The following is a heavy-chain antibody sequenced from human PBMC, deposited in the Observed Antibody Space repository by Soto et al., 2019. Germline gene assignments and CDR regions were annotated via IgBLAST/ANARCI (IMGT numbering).Heavy chain of an antibody. Sequence: QVQLQESGPGLVKPSQTLSLTCVVSGGSISNGGYYWSWIRQHPGKGPEWIGAIYFSGSTYYNPSLKSRVTISAARPRNQFSVKVSSVTAGDMAVYYCARDSHSQQPNHRWGGGYMDVWGKGTRVTVSS. V-gene: IGHV4-31*11. CDR2: IYFSGST. D-gene: IGHD6-13*01. CDR1: GGSISNGGYY. CDR3: ARDSHSQQPNHRWGGGYMDV. J-gene: IGHJ6*03.